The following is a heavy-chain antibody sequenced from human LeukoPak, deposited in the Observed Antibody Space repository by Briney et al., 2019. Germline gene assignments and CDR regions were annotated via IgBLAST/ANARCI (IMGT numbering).Heavy chain of an antibody. CDR3: ARDPRGGSGGYFPPDY. CDR2: IYYSGST. J-gene: IGHJ4*02. V-gene: IGHV4-61*01. Sequence: SETLSLTCTVSGGSITSSSYYWSWIRLPPGKGLEWIGYIYYSGSTNYNPSLKSRVTISVDTSKNQFSLKLSSVTAADTAVYYCARDPRGGSGGYFPPDYWGQGTLVTVSS. D-gene: IGHD3-10*01. CDR1: GGSITSSSYY.